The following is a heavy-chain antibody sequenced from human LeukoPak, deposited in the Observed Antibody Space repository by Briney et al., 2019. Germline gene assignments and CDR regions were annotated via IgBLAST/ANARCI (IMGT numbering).Heavy chain of an antibody. Sequence: SVKVSCTASGDTFSSYAISWVRQAPGQGLEWMGGIIPIFGTANYAQKFQGRVTITADESTSTAYMELSSLRSEDTAVYYCARHFPAAYDSSGYESFGYWGQGTLVTVSS. CDR1: GDTFSSYA. CDR3: ARHFPAAYDSSGYESFGY. D-gene: IGHD3-22*01. V-gene: IGHV1-69*13. CDR2: IIPIFGTA. J-gene: IGHJ4*02.